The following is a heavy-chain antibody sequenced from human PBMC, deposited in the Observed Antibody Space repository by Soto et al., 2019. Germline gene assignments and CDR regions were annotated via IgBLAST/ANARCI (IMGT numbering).Heavy chain of an antibody. D-gene: IGHD1-1*01. J-gene: IGHJ4*02. CDR2: FRAGGDDGTT. V-gene: IGHV3-23*01. CDR1: GFTFSSYS. CDR3: AKKVNSGPVCQYLDY. Sequence: PGGSLRLSCVASGFTFSSYSMSLVRQSPGKGLEWVSGFRAGGDDGTTYYADSVKGRFTISRDNSKNTLFLQMNSLRAEDTDIYYCAKKVNSGPVCQYLDYFGQGIVFTVSS.